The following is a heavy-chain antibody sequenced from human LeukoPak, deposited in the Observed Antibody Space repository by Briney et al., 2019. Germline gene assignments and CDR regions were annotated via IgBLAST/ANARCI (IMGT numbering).Heavy chain of an antibody. D-gene: IGHD3-3*01. CDR2: ISAYNGNT. J-gene: IGHJ6*02. Sequence: EASVKVSCTASGYTFTSYGISWVRQAPGQGLEWMGWISAYNGNTNYAQKLQGRVTMTTDTSTSTAYMELRSLRSDDAAVYYRARDGTGLLRFLEWLNSYGMDVWGQGTTVTASS. CDR1: GYTFTSYG. V-gene: IGHV1-18*01. CDR3: ARDGTGLLRFLEWLNSYGMDV.